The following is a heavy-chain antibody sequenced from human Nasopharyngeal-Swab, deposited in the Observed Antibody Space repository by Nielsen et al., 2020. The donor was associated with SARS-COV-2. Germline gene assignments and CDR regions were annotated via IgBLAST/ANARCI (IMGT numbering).Heavy chain of an antibody. J-gene: IGHJ4*02. CDR1: GFTFSTYW. CDR3: TRDTPAMFAY. V-gene: IGHV3-48*02. CDR2: IGNNDNSM. Sequence: GESLKISCAASGFTFSTYWMHWVRQAPGKGLEWISSIGNNDNSMYYADSVKGRFTISRDNAKNSLYLQMNSLRDEDTAVYYCTRDTPAMFAYWGQGTLVTVSS.